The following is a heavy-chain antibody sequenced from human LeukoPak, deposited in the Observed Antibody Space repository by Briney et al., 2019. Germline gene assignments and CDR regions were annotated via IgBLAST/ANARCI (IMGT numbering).Heavy chain of an antibody. D-gene: IGHD3-22*01. Sequence: GASVKVSCKASGGTFSSYAISWVRQAPGQGLEWMGGIIPIFGTANYAQKFQGRVTITADESTSTAYMELSSLRSEDTAVYYCARDRESVWYDSSGYYGYWGQGTLVTVSS. CDR3: ARDRESVWYDSSGYYGY. CDR2: IIPIFGTA. V-gene: IGHV1-69*13. J-gene: IGHJ4*02. CDR1: GGTFSSYA.